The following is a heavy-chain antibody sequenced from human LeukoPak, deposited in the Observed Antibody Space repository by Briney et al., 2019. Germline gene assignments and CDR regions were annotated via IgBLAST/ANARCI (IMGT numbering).Heavy chain of an antibody. J-gene: IGHJ3*02. D-gene: IGHD1-26*01. CDR1: GFTFSSYW. CDR2: IKQDGSEK. V-gene: IGHV3-7*01. CDR3: ARAGGTYYGIAFDI. Sequence: PGGSLRLSCAASGFTFSSYWMSWVRQAPGKGLEWVANIKQDGSEKYHVDSVKGRFTISRDNAKNSLYLQMNSLRAEDTAVYYCARAGGTYYGIAFDIWGQGAMVTVSS.